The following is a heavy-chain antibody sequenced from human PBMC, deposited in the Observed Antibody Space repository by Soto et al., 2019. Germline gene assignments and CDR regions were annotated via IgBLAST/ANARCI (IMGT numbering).Heavy chain of an antibody. V-gene: IGHV4-39*01. Sequence: SETLSLTCTVSGGSISSSSYYWGWIRQPPGKGLEWIGSIYYSGSTYYNPSLKSRVTISVDTSKNQFSLKLSSVTAADTAVYYCARHGYYGSGSRGLCDYWGQGTLVTVSS. D-gene: IGHD3-10*01. CDR3: ARHGYYGSGSRGLCDY. CDR2: IYYSGST. J-gene: IGHJ4*02. CDR1: GGSISSSSYY.